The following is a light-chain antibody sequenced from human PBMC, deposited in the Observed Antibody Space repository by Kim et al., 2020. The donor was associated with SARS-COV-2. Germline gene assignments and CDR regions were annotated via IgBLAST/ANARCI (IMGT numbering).Light chain of an antibody. CDR2: GTS. CDR3: QQYGTSPQT. Sequence: SPGEGATLSCRAGQSVSSTYLAWYQQKSGQAPRLRIYGTSNRATGIPDRFSGSGSGTDFTLTISRLEPEDFAVYYCQQYGTSPQTFGGGTKVDIK. CDR1: QSVSSTY. J-gene: IGKJ4*01. V-gene: IGKV3-20*01.